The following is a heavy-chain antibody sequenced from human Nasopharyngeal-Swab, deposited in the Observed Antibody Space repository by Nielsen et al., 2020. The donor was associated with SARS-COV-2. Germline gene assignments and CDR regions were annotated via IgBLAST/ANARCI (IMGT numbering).Heavy chain of an antibody. Sequence: VRQAPGKGLEWVSGINNSGGRTYSADSVKGRITISRDNSKNTLYLQMNLRAEDTAVYYCARDRAEMAVASMDVWGKGTTVTVSS. CDR3: ARDRAEMAVASMDV. J-gene: IGHJ6*03. CDR2: INNSGGRT. D-gene: IGHD5-24*01. V-gene: IGHV3-23*01.